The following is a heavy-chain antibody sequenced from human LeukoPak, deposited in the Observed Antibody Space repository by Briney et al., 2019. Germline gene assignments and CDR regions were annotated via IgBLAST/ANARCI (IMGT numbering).Heavy chain of an antibody. CDR2: IIPILGIA. Sequence: GSSVKVSCKASGGTFSSYAISWVRQAPGQGLEWMGRIIPILGIANYAQKFQGRVTITTDESTSTAYMELSSLRSEDTAVYYCARDFRYSGSYHRKHDAFDIWGQGTMVTVSS. J-gene: IGHJ3*02. D-gene: IGHD1-26*01. V-gene: IGHV1-69*04. CDR3: ARDFRYSGSYHRKHDAFDI. CDR1: GGTFSSYA.